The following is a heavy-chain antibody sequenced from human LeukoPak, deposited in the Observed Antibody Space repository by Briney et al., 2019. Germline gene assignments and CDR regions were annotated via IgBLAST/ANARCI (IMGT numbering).Heavy chain of an antibody. CDR3: AKADGGQWPSSYYYYYMDV. J-gene: IGHJ6*03. V-gene: IGHV3-23*01. CDR1: GFSFSSYA. Sequence: GGSLRLSCAASGFSFSSYAMSWVRQAPGKGLEWVSAISGSGGSTYYADSVKGRFTISRDNSKNTLYLQMNSLRAEDTTVYYCAKADGGQWPSSYYYYYMDVWGKGTTVTVSS. D-gene: IGHD6-19*01. CDR2: ISGSGGST.